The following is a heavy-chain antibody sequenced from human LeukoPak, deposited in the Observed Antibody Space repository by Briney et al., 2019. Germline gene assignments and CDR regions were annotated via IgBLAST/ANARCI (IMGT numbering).Heavy chain of an antibody. Sequence: SETLSLTCTVSGVSISSGGYYWSWIRQHPGKGLEWIGYIYYSGSTYYNPSLKSRVTISVDTSKNQFSLKLSSVTAADTAVYYCARWSDSSGYLSFDYWGQGTLVTVSS. CDR1: GVSISSGGYY. CDR3: ARWSDSSGYLSFDY. J-gene: IGHJ4*02. CDR2: IYYSGST. D-gene: IGHD3-22*01. V-gene: IGHV4-31*03.